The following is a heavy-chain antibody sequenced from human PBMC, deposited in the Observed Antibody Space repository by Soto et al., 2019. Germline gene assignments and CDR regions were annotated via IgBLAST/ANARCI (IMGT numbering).Heavy chain of an antibody. J-gene: IGHJ6*02. Sequence: ASVKVSCKASGYTFTSYGISWVRQAPGQGLEWMGWISAYNGNTNYAQKLQGRVTMTTDTSTSTAYMELRSLRSDDTAVYYCATSLVGEHYYYGMDVWGQGTTVTVSS. CDR3: ATSLVGEHYYYGMDV. CDR2: ISAYNGNT. D-gene: IGHD1-26*01. CDR1: GYTFTSYG. V-gene: IGHV1-18*01.